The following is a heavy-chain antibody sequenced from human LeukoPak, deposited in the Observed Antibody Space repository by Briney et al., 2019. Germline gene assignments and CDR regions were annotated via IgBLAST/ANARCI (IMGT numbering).Heavy chain of an antibody. CDR1: GFTFSSYG. D-gene: IGHD5-12*01. CDR2: IRYVGSNK. J-gene: IGHJ4*02. V-gene: IGHV3-30*02. Sequence: GGSLRLSCAASGFTFSSYGMHWVRQAPGKGLEWVAFIRYVGSNKYYPGSVKGRFTISRDNSKNTVYLQMNSLRAEDTAVYYCASQAQGSSGYDYYHYWGQGTLVTVSS. CDR3: ASQAQGSSGYDYYHY.